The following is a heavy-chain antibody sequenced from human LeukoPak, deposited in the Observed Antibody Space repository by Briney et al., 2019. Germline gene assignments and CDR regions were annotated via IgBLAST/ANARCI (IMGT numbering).Heavy chain of an antibody. V-gene: IGHV3-23*01. CDR1: GFTFSSYA. Sequence: GGSLCLSCAASGFTFSSYAMSWVRQAPGKGLEWVSGISDSGSTTHYADSVKGRFTISRDNSKNTLYLQMNSLRADDTAVYYCANEHCGDLLIGLHYWGQVTLVTVSS. D-gene: IGHD4-17*01. CDR3: ANEHCGDLLIGLHY. J-gene: IGHJ4*02. CDR2: ISDSGSTT.